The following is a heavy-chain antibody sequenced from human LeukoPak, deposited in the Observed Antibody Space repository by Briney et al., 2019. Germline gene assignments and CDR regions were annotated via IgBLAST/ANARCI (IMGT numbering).Heavy chain of an antibody. J-gene: IGHJ4*02. Sequence: SETLSLTCTVSGGSISSSSYYWGWIRQPPGKGLEWIGSIHYSGSIYYNPSLKSRVTISVDTSKNQFSLKLRSVTAADTAMFYCARLYGNFQNYYDYWGQGTLVAVSS. CDR3: ARLYGNFQNYYDY. D-gene: IGHD1-7*01. V-gene: IGHV4-39*07. CDR1: GGSISSSSYY. CDR2: IHYSGSI.